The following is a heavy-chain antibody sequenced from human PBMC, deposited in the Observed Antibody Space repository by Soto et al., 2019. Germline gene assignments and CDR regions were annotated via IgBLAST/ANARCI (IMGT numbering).Heavy chain of an antibody. CDR2: IFYTGAT. CDR1: GESISSRSHY. V-gene: IGHV4-31*03. D-gene: IGHD3-10*01. Sequence: QVQLQESGPGLVKPSQTLSLTCTVSGESISSRSHYWNWIRRVPGKGLEFIGYIFYTGATYYNPSLRGRVSMSADTSKNQFYLNLRSVTAADTAIYYCAREGRHSGGMRESWFDPWGQGTLVTVSS. CDR3: AREGRHSGGMRESWFDP. J-gene: IGHJ5*02.